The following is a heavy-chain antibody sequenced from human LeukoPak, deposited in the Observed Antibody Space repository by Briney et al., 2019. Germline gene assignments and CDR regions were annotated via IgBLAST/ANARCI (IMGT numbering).Heavy chain of an antibody. V-gene: IGHV4-4*02. CDR3: AREGGPYRPLDY. CDR1: GGSITNTDY. J-gene: IGHJ4*02. Sequence: SGTLSLTCGVSGGSITNTDYWTWVRQPPGKGLEWIGEVNLQGSTNYNPSLMGRVAIAVDTSENHISLQLTSVTAADTAVYYCAREGGPYRPLDYSGQGTLVTVSS. CDR2: VNLQGST.